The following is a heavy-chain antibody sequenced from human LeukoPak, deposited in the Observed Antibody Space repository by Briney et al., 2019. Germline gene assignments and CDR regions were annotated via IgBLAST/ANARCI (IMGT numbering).Heavy chain of an antibody. J-gene: IGHJ4*02. D-gene: IGHD6-19*01. CDR1: GFTFSSYA. CDR2: INHSGST. V-gene: IGHV4-34*01. Sequence: GSLRLSCAASGFTFSSYAMSWVRQPPGKGLEWIGEINHSGSTNYNPSLKSRVTISVDTSKNQFSLKLSSVTAADTAVYYCARGSRRHSSGCSLGYWGQGTLVTVSS. CDR3: ARGSRRHSSGCSLGY.